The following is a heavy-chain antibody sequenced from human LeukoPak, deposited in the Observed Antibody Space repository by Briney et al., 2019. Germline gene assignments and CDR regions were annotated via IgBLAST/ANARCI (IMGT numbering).Heavy chain of an antibody. Sequence: SETLSLTCTVSSDSMSSNNYCWGWIRQPPGKGLEWIGHIYYSGSTNYNPSLESRVTISIDTSKNQFSLKLSSVTAADTAVYYCARTYSSGWYGNYFDFWGQGTLVTVSS. CDR3: ARTYSSGWYGNYFDF. D-gene: IGHD6-19*01. V-gene: IGHV4-61*05. J-gene: IGHJ4*02. CDR1: SDSMSSNNYC. CDR2: IYYSGST.